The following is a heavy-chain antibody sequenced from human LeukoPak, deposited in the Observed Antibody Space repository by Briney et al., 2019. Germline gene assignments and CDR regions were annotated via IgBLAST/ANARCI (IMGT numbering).Heavy chain of an antibody. CDR2: IFWDDDK. Sequence: SGPTLVKPTQTLTLTCTFSGFSLSTSGVGVGWIRQPPGKALEWLSLIFWDDDKRYIPSMKSRLTITKDTSKNQVVLTMTNMDPVDTGTYYCAGGSGRTFDYWGQGTLVTVSS. CDR3: AGGSGRTFDY. V-gene: IGHV2-5*02. D-gene: IGHD3-16*01. J-gene: IGHJ4*02. CDR1: GFSLSTSGVG.